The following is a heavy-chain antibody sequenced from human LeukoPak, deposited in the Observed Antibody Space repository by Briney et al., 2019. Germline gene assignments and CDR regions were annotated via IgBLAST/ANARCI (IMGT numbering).Heavy chain of an antibody. CDR3: ARDQHSSGWTPFDF. V-gene: IGHV1-46*01. D-gene: IGHD6-19*01. CDR1: GYTFTNYY. CDR2: INPNSGST. J-gene: IGHJ4*02. Sequence: ASVKVSCKASGYTFTNYYMHWVRQAPGQGLEWMGIINPNSGSTSYAQKFQGRVTMTRDTSTSTVYMELSSLRSEDAAVYYCARDQHSSGWTPFDFWGQGTLVTVSS.